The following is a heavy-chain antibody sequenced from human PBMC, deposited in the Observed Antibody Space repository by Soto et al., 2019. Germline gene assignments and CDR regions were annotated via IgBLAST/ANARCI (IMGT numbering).Heavy chain of an antibody. V-gene: IGHV3-7*05. CDR1: GFTFSSYW. D-gene: IGHD3-9*01. J-gene: IGHJ4*02. CDR2: IKQDGSEK. CDR3: ARDPDIWTGYSTSRDY. Sequence: EVQLVESGGGLVQPGGSLRLSCAASGFTFSSYWMSWVRQAPGKGLEWVANIKQDGSEKYYVDSGKGRFTISRDNAKNSLYLQMNRLRAEDTALYYCARDPDIWTGYSTSRDYWGQGTLVTVSS.